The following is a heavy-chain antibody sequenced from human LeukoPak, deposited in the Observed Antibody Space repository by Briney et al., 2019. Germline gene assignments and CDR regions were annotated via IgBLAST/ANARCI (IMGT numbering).Heavy chain of an antibody. D-gene: IGHD2-2*01. Sequence: GGSLRLSCAASGFIFSDQDMDWVRQAPGKGLEWVSAISGSGGSTYYADSVKGRFTISRDNSKNTLYLQMNSLRAEDTAVYYCAKSTVVPAAPTSFDYWGQGTLVTVSS. CDR1: GFIFSDQD. J-gene: IGHJ4*02. CDR3: AKSTVVPAAPTSFDY. V-gene: IGHV3-23*01. CDR2: ISGSGGST.